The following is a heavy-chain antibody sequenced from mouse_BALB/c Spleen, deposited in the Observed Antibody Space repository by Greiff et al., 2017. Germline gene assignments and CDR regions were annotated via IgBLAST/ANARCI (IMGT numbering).Heavy chain of an antibody. V-gene: IGHV2-2*02. Sequence: QDQLQQSGPGLVQPSQTLYITCTASGFSLTSYCVHWVRQSPGQGLEWLGVICSGGSTDYNAAFIYRLSISKDNSKSQVFFKMNSLQANDTAIDYCARNFDYRYAASFDYWGQGTTLTVSS. CDR2: ICSGGST. CDR3: ARNFDYRYAASFDY. D-gene: IGHD2-14*01. J-gene: IGHJ2*01. CDR1: GFSLTSYC.